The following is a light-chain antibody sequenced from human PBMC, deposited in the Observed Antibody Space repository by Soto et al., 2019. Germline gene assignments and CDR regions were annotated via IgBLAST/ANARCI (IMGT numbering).Light chain of an antibody. Sequence: QSALTQPASVSGSPGQSITISCTGTSSDVGSYNLVSWYQQHPGKAPKFMIYEGSKRPSGVSNRFSGYKSGNTASLTISGLQAEDEADYYCCSYAGRSPYVFGTGTKLTVL. CDR2: EGS. CDR1: SSDVGSYNL. V-gene: IGLV2-23*01. J-gene: IGLJ1*01. CDR3: CSYAGRSPYV.